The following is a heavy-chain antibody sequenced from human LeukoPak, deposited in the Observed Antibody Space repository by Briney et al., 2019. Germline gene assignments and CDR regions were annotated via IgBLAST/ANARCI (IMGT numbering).Heavy chain of an antibody. CDR1: GYTFISYY. CDR2: INPSGGST. CDR3: AKGGRDYGDSSGTD. V-gene: IGHV1-46*01. Sequence: APVKVSCKASGYTFISYYMHWVRQAPGQGLEWMGIINPSGGSTTYAQMFQGRVILTRDTSTRTVYMELYSLRSEDTAVYYCAKGGRDYGDSSGTDWGQGTLVTVSS. D-gene: IGHD4-23*01. J-gene: IGHJ4*02.